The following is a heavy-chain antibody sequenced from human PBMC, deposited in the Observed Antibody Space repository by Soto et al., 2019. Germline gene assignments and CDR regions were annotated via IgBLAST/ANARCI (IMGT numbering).Heavy chain of an antibody. V-gene: IGHV2-5*02. CDR1: GFSFSTYGVG. CDR2: IYWDDDK. CDR3: AYVVWRGISHYFAY. Sequence: QITLKESGPTLVKPTQTLTLTCTFSGFSFSTYGVGVGWIRQPPEKALEWLAVIYWDDDKAYSPSLKSRLTITKDTFNNQVVLILTTVEPVDTATDCCAYVVWRGISHYFAYWGQGSLVTVSS. D-gene: IGHD2-15*01. J-gene: IGHJ4*02.